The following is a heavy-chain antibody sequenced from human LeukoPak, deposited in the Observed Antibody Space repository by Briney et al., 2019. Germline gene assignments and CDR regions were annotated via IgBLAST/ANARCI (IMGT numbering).Heavy chain of an antibody. V-gene: IGHV3-7*01. J-gene: IGHJ4*02. Sequence: PGGSLRLSCAASGLTFSSYWMSWVRQAPGKGLEWVANIKQDGSEKYYVDSVKGRFTISRDNAKNSLYLQMNSLRAEDTAVYYCASSGYSSSWSDYWGQGTLVTVSS. CDR3: ASSGYSSSWSDY. CDR1: GLTFSSYW. D-gene: IGHD6-13*01. CDR2: IKQDGSEK.